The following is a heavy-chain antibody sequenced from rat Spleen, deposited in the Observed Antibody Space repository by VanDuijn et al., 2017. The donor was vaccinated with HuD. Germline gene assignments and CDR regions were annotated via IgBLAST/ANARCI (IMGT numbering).Heavy chain of an antibody. Sequence: EVQLVESGGGLVQPGRSLKLSCAAAGFTFSDYNMAWVRQAPKQGLEWVATIFYDTTNTYYGDSVKGRFTISRDNAKSTLYLQMDSLRSEDTATYYCVSHGARISRFAYWGQGTLVTVSS. J-gene: IGHJ3*01. CDR2: IFYDTTNT. CDR1: GFTFSDYN. D-gene: IGHD2-7*01. CDR3: VSHGARISRFAY. V-gene: IGHV5S10*01.